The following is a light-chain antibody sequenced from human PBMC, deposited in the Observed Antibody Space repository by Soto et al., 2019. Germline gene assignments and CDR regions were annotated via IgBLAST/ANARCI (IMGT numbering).Light chain of an antibody. CDR3: QERSNWPPWT. V-gene: IGKV3-11*01. CDR2: DAS. J-gene: IGKJ1*01. CDR1: QSVSSY. Sequence: EIVLTQSPVTLSLSPGERATLSCRASQSVSSYLAWYQQKPGQAPRLLIYDASNRATGIPARFRGSGSGTDFTLTISSLEPEDFAVYYCQERSNWPPWTFGQGTKVDIK.